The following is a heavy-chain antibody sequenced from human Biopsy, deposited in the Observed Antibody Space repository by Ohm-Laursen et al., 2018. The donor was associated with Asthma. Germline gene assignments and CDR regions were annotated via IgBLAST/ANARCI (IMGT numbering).Heavy chain of an antibody. Sequence: SVKVSCNASGYTFTSYYIHWVRQAPGQGLEWVGIINPPTGDTSYAQKFLGRVTVTRDTSTSTVYMELSSLRSEDTAVYYCALSQLDYWGQGTLVTVSS. CDR3: ALSQLDY. J-gene: IGHJ4*02. CDR1: GYTFTSYY. CDR2: INPPTGDT. V-gene: IGHV1-46*01.